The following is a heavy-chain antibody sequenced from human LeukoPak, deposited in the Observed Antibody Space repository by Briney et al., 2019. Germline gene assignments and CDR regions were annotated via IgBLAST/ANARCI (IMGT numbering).Heavy chain of an antibody. D-gene: IGHD4-17*01. V-gene: IGHV3-48*01. J-gene: IGHJ4*02. CDR2: IGSGNTIR. CDR1: GFTLSGHS. CDR3: GALMTAVSDFGC. Sequence: GGSLRLSCAASGFTLSGHSLNWIRQAPGKGLEWVSYIGSGNTIRHYADSVKGPFTISRANADNSLYLEMNSPRVEDTAVYYCGALMTAVSDFGCWGQGTLVSVST.